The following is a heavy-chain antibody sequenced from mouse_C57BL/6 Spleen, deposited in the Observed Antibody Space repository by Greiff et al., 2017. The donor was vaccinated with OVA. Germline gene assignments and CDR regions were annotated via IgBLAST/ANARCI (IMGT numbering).Heavy chain of an antibody. CDR2: INPSSGYT. J-gene: IGHJ3*01. CDR3: ARDDGSSPDWFAY. Sequence: QVQLKESGAELAKPGASVKLSCKASGYTFTSYWMHWVKQRPGQGLEWIGYINPSSGYTKYNQKFKDKATLTADKSSSTAYMQLSSLTYEDSAVYYCARDDGSSPDWFAYWGQGTLVTVAA. CDR1: GYTFTSYW. V-gene: IGHV1-7*01. D-gene: IGHD1-1*01.